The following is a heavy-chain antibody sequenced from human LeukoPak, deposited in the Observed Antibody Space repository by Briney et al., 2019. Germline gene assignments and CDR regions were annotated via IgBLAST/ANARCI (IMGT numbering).Heavy chain of an antibody. V-gene: IGHV3-30*02. CDR3: AKDQGAQLRYFDWSNSGFDY. J-gene: IGHJ4*02. Sequence: GGSLRLSCAASGFTFGSYGMHWVRQAPGKGLEWVAFIRYDGSNKYYADSVKGRFTISRDNSKNTLYLQMNSLRAEDTAVYYWAKDQGAQLRYFDWSNSGFDYWGQGTLVTVSS. D-gene: IGHD3-9*01. CDR1: GFTFGSYG. CDR2: IRYDGSNK.